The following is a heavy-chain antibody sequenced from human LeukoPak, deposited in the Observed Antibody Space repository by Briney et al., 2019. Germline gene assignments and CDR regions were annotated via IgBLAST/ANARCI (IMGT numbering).Heavy chain of an antibody. CDR1: GFTFSSYG. CDR3: AKDGGYCSGGSCYSTYYFDY. D-gene: IGHD2-15*01. Sequence: GGSLRLSCAASGFTFSSYGMHWVRQAPGKGLEWVAVISYDGSNKYYADSVRGRFTIPRDNSKNTLYLQMNSLRAEDTAVYYCAKDGGYCSGGSCYSTYYFDYWGQGTLVTVSS. CDR2: ISYDGSNK. V-gene: IGHV3-30*18. J-gene: IGHJ4*02.